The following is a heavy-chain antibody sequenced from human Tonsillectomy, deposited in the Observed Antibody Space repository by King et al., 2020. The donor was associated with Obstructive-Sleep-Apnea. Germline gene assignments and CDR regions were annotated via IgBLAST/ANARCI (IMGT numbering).Heavy chain of an antibody. V-gene: IGHV1-18*01. D-gene: IGHD3-9*01. CDR2: ISAYNGNT. J-gene: IGHJ4*02. Sequence: QLVQSGAEVKKPGASVKVSCKASGYTFTSYGISWVRQAPGQGLEWMGWISAYNGNTNYAQKLQGRVTMTTDTSTSTAYMELRSLRSDDTAVYYCARETGSYYDILTGYPLYFDYWGQGTLVTVSS. CDR1: GYTFTSYG. CDR3: ARETGSYYDILTGYPLYFDY.